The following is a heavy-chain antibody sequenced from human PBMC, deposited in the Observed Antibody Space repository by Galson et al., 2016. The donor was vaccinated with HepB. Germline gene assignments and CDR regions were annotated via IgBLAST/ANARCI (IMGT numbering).Heavy chain of an antibody. CDR3: ARVGPPYDPWAGDFDY. J-gene: IGHJ4*02. V-gene: IGHV3-48*02. Sequence: SLRLSCAASGFSFSSYNMNWVRQAPGKGLEWISHITISGGTTYYADSVKGRFTISRDNAKNSLYLQMNSLRDEDTAVYYCARVGPPYDPWAGDFDYWGQGTLVTVSS. CDR1: GFSFSSYN. CDR2: ITISGGTT. D-gene: IGHD3-16*01.